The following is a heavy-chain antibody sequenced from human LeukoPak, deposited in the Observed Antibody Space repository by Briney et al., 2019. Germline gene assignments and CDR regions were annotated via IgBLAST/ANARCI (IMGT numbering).Heavy chain of an antibody. Sequence: GGSLRLSCAASGFTFSSYAMHWVRQAPGKGLEWVAVISYDGSNKYYADSVKGRFTISRDNSKNTLYLQMNSLRAEDTAVYYCASRSQLGTFDYWGQGTLVTVSS. CDR3: ASRSQLGTFDY. D-gene: IGHD1-1*01. CDR1: GFTFSSYA. J-gene: IGHJ4*02. V-gene: IGHV3-30-3*01. CDR2: ISYDGSNK.